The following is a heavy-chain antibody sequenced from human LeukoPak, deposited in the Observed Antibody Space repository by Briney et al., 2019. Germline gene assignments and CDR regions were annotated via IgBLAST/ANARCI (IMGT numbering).Heavy chain of an antibody. CDR2: ISGSGGST. Sequence: PGGSLRLSCAASGFTFSIYAMSWVRQAPGKGLEWVSAISGSGGSTYYADSVKGRFTISRDNSKNTLYLQMNSLRAEDTAVYYCAKDLGDCSSTSCYFDYWGQGTLVTVSS. CDR3: AKDLGDCSSTSCYFDY. V-gene: IGHV3-23*01. D-gene: IGHD2-2*01. J-gene: IGHJ4*02. CDR1: GFTFSIYA.